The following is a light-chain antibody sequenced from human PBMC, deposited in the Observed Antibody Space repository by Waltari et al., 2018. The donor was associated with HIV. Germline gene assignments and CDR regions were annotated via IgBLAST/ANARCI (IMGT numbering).Light chain of an antibody. V-gene: IGKV3-20*01. CDR1: QSVSSSY. Sequence: EIVLTQSPGTPSLSPGERATLSCRASQSVSSSYLAWYQQKPGQAPRLLIYGASSRATGIPDRFSGSGSGTDFTLTISRLEPEDFAVYYCQQYGSSPPPFGQGTKLEIK. J-gene: IGKJ2*01. CDR3: QQYGSSPPP. CDR2: GAS.